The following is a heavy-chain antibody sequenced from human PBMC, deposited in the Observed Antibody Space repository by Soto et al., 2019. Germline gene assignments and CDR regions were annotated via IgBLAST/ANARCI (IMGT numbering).Heavy chain of an antibody. V-gene: IGHV3-23*01. CDR1: GFTFSSYA. CDR3: ATIPRDGVAVVSEPGY. D-gene: IGHD6-19*01. CDR2: ISGSGGST. Sequence: LRLSCAASGFTFSSYAMSWVRQAPGKGLEWVSAISGSGGSTYYADSVKGRFTVSRDNSKNTLYLQMNSLRAEDTAVYYCATIPRDGVAVVSEPGYWGQGTLVTVSS. J-gene: IGHJ4*02.